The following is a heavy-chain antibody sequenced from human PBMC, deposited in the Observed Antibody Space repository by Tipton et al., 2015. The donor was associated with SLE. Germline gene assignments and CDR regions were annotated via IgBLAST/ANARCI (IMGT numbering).Heavy chain of an antibody. V-gene: IGHV1-18*01. D-gene: IGHD5-12*01. Sequence: QLVQSGAEVKKPGASVKVSCKTSGYSFSSYGMAWVRQAPGQGLEWMGWISAYNGNTDYAQKFQGRVTMTTDTSTSTAYMELRSLRSDDTAIYYCVRSIVATTDFDYWGQGTLVTVSS. CDR1: GYSFSSYG. CDR2: ISAYNGNT. CDR3: VRSIVATTDFDY. J-gene: IGHJ4*02.